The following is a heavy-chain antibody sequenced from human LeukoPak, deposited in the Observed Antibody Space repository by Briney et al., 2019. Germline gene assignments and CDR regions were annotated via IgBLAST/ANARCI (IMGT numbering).Heavy chain of an antibody. CDR1: GGSFNGYY. J-gene: IGHJ4*02. D-gene: IGHD3-22*01. CDR3: ASISGYYYFDY. CDR2: INHSGST. V-gene: IGHV4-34*01. Sequence: PSETLSLTCAVYGGSFNGYYWSWIRQPPGKGLEWIGEINHSGSTNYNPSLKSRVTISVDTSKNQFSLKLSSVTAADTAVYYCASISGYYYFDYWGQGTLVTVSS.